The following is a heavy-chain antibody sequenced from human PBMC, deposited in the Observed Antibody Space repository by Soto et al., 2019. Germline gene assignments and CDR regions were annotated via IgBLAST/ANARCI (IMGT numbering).Heavy chain of an antibody. J-gene: IGHJ2*01. Sequence: VQLVESGGGLVQPGGSLRLSCAASGFTFSSYAMHWVRQAPGKGLEWVAVISYDGSNKYYADSVKGRFTISRDNSKNTLYLQMNSLRAEDTAVYYCARQYSSSALGGWYFDLWGRGTLVTVSS. V-gene: IGHV3-30-3*01. CDR3: ARQYSSSALGGWYFDL. CDR2: ISYDGSNK. D-gene: IGHD6-13*01. CDR1: GFTFSSYA.